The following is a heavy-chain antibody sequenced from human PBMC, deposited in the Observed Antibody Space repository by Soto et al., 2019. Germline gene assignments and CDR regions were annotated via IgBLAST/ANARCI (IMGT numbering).Heavy chain of an antibody. V-gene: IGHV1-58*01. J-gene: IGHJ4*02. Sequence: ASVKVSCKTSGFTFSSSAVHWVRQARGHRLQWIGWIDVGSANANYAQMLQERVTMSVGTSKNQFSLKLTSVTAVDTAVYYCARREIQGPIDYWGQGTLVTVSS. CDR2: IDVGSANA. CDR1: GFTFSSSA. CDR3: ARREIQGPIDY. D-gene: IGHD1-26*01.